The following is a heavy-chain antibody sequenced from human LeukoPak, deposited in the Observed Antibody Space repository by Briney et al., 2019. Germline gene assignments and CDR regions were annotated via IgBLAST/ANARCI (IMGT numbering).Heavy chain of an antibody. V-gene: IGHV3-48*03. Sequence: GSLRLSCAASGFTFSSYEMNWVRQAPGKGLEWVSYISSSGSTIYYADSVKGRFTISRGNAKNSLYLQMNSLRAEDTAVYYCARDGLLYDSSGYYYGYWGQGTLVTVSS. J-gene: IGHJ4*02. CDR2: ISSSGSTI. CDR3: ARDGLLYDSSGYYYGY. CDR1: GFTFSSYE. D-gene: IGHD3-22*01.